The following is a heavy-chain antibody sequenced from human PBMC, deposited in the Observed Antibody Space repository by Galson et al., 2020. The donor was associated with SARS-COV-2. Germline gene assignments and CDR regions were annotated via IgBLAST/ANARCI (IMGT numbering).Heavy chain of an antibody. CDR3: ARDLPDYSGYEIDY. J-gene: IGHJ4*02. D-gene: IGHD5-12*01. CDR2: INTNTGNP. Sequence: ASVKVPCKASGYTFTRCGMNWVRQAPGQALEWMGWINTNTGNPTYAQGFTGRFVFSLDTSVSTAYLQISSLKAEDTAVYYCARDLPDYSGYEIDYWGQGTMVTVSS. V-gene: IGHV7-4-1*02. CDR1: GYTFTRCG.